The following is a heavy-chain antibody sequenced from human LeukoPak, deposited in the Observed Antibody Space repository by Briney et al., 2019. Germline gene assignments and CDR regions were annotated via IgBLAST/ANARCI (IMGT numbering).Heavy chain of an antibody. J-gene: IGHJ4*02. CDR3: ARESSRQQYYYGSSGYYYDFDY. D-gene: IGHD3-22*01. CDR1: GGSISSGSYY. V-gene: IGHV4-61*02. Sequence: NPSETLSLTCTVSGGSISSGSYYWSWIRQPAGKGLEWIGRIYTSGSTNYNPSLKSRVTISVDTSKNQFSLKLSSVTAADTAVYYCARESSRQQYYYGSSGYYYDFDYWGQGTLVTVSS. CDR2: IYTSGST.